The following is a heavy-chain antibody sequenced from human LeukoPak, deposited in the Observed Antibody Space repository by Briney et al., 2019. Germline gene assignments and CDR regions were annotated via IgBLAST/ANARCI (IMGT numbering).Heavy chain of an antibody. J-gene: IGHJ4*02. Sequence: ASVTVSCKASGYTFTSYYMHWVRQAPGQGLEWMGIINPSGGSTSYAQKFQGRVTMTRDMSTSTVYMELSSLRSEDTAVYYCARAPWGAAVLFDYWGQGTLVTVSS. D-gene: IGHD6-13*01. CDR1: GYTFTSYY. CDR2: INPSGGST. V-gene: IGHV1-46*01. CDR3: ARAPWGAAVLFDY.